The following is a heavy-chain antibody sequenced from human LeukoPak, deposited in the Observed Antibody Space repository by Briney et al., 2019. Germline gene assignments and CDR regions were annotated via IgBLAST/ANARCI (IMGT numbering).Heavy chain of an antibody. Sequence: SSVKVSCKASGGTFSSYAISWVRQAPGQGLEWMGGIIPIFGTANYAQKFQGRVTITADESTSTDYMELSSLRSEDTAVYYCARGIVDTAMVSEGGWGYYYYMDVWGKGTTVTVSS. CDR2: IIPIFGTA. CDR3: ARGIVDTAMVSEGGWGYYYYMDV. J-gene: IGHJ6*03. D-gene: IGHD5-18*01. CDR1: GGTFSSYA. V-gene: IGHV1-69*01.